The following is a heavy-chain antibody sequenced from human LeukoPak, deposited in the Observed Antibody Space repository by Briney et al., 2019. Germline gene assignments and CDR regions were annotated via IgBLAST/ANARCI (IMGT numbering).Heavy chain of an antibody. J-gene: IGHJ4*02. CDR1: GGSISSSSYY. Sequence: SETLSLTCTVSGGSISSSSYYWSWIRQPPGKGLEWIGEINHSGSTNYNPSLKSRVTMSVDTSKNQFSLKLSSVTAADTAVYYYARGYHYDSSGPDYWGQGTLVTVSS. CDR3: ARGYHYDSSGPDY. D-gene: IGHD3-22*01. V-gene: IGHV4-39*07. CDR2: INHSGST.